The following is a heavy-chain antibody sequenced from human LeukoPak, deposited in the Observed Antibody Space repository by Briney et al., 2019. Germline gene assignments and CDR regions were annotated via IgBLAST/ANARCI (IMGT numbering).Heavy chain of an antibody. V-gene: IGHV3-74*01. D-gene: IGHD6-13*01. J-gene: IGHJ5*02. CDR3: ARDQSSSWYVAWFDP. CDR1: GFTFSSYW. CDR2: INNDESHT. Sequence: GGSLRFSCAASGFTFSSYWMHWVRQAPGKGLVWVSRINNDESHTTYADSVKGRFTISRDNAKNTLYLQMNSLRVEDTAVYYCARDQSSSWYVAWFDPWGQGTLVTVSS.